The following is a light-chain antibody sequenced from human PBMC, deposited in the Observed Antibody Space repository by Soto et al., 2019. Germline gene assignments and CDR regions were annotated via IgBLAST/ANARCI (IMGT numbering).Light chain of an antibody. J-gene: IGKJ1*01. V-gene: IGKV3-15*01. Sequence: IVLTQSPGTLSLSPGERVTLSCRASQSVGSDLAWYQHTPGQPPRLLIYGASTRATGIPGRFSGSGSGTEFTLTISSLQSEDFAIYYCHQYNNWPPTFGQGTKVDIK. CDR3: HQYNNWPPT. CDR1: QSVGSD. CDR2: GAS.